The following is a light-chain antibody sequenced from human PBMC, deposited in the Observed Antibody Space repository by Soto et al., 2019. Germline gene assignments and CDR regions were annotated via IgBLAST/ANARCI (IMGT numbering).Light chain of an antibody. J-gene: IGKJ5*01. V-gene: IGKV3-15*01. CDR3: QQYGSSSRT. Sequence: MRKAPATLSVSPGERATLSCRASQTISNYVTWYQLKDGQVPRLVIYDASTRPTEIPARFSGSGSETDFTLTISGLQPEDFAVYYCQQYGSSSRTFGQGTRVEIK. CDR2: DAS. CDR1: QTISNY.